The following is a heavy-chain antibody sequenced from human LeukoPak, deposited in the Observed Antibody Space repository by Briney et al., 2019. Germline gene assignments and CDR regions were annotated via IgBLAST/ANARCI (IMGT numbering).Heavy chain of an antibody. CDR2: IRYDGSNK. V-gene: IGHV3-30*02. CDR1: GFTFSSSG. CDR3: ARGPGDYYYFDY. D-gene: IGHD2/OR15-2a*01. Sequence: PGGSLRLSCAASGFTFSSSGMHWVRQAPGKGLEWVALIRYDGSNKYYADSAKGRFTISRDNSKNTLYLQMNSLRAEDTAVYYCARGPGDYYYFDYWGQGTLVTVSS. J-gene: IGHJ4*02.